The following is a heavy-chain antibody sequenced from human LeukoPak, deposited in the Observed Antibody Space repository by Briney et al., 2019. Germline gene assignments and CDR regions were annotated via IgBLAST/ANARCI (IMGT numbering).Heavy chain of an antibody. CDR3: ARADELGGSYLRGDY. Sequence: ASVKVSCKASGYTFTSYGISWVRQAPGQGLEWMGWISAYNGNTNYAQKLQGRVTMTTDTSTSTAYMELRSLRSDDTAVYYCARADELGGSYLRGDYWGQGTLVTVSS. D-gene: IGHD1-26*01. CDR1: GYTFTSYG. CDR2: ISAYNGNT. V-gene: IGHV1-18*01. J-gene: IGHJ4*02.